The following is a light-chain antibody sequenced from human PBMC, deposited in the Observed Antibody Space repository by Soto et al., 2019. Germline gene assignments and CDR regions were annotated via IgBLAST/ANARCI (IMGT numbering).Light chain of an antibody. CDR3: QQYGSSFRT. Sequence: EIVLTQSPGTLSLSPGERATLSCRASQSVSSSYLAWYQQKPGQAPRLLIYGASRRATGIPDRFSGSGSGTDFTLTISRLEPEDFAVYYCQQYGSSFRTFGQGTKVEIK. CDR2: GAS. CDR1: QSVSSSY. J-gene: IGKJ1*01. V-gene: IGKV3-20*01.